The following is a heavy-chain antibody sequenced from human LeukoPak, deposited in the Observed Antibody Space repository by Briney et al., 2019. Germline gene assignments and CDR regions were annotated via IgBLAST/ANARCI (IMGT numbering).Heavy chain of an antibody. V-gene: IGHV3-74*01. CDR1: GFTFSTYW. CDR3: ARGSYGDYEF. Sequence: GASLSLSCAASGFTFSTYWMNWVRQAPGKGLVWVSRINSDGSTTRYADSVKGRFTISRDNAKSSLYLQVNSLRAEDTAVYFCARGSYGDYEFWGQGTLVTVSS. D-gene: IGHD4-17*01. J-gene: IGHJ4*02. CDR2: INSDGSTT.